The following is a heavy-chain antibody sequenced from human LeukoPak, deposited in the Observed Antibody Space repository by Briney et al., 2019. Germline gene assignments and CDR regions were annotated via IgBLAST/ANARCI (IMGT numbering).Heavy chain of an antibody. Sequence: ASVKVSCKASGYTFTGYYMHWVRQAPGQGLEWMGWINPNSGGTNYAQKFQGRVTMTRDTSIGTAYMELSRLRSDDTAVYYCASSTGYSGYDLSPVGYWGQGTLVTVSS. D-gene: IGHD5-12*01. CDR3: ASSTGYSGYDLSPVGY. V-gene: IGHV1-2*02. CDR2: INPNSGGT. J-gene: IGHJ4*02. CDR1: GYTFTGYY.